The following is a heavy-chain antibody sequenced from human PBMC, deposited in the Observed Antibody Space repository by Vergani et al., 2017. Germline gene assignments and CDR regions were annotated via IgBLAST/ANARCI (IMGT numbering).Heavy chain of an antibody. V-gene: IGHV3-23*01. J-gene: IGHJ4*02. D-gene: IGHD2-8*01. CDR2: ISGSGGST. CDR3: ARWWAGGIVLMGGFDY. Sequence: EVQLLESGGGLVQPGGSLRLSCAASGFTFSSYAMSWVRQAPGKGLEWVSAISGSGGSTYYNPSLKSRVTISVDTSKNQFSLKLSSVTAADTAVYYCARWWAGGIVLMGGFDYWGQGTLVTVSS. CDR1: GFTFSSYA.